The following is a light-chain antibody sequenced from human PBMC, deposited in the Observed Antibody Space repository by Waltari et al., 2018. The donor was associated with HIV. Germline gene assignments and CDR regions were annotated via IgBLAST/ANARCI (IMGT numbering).Light chain of an antibody. CDR2: EVS. V-gene: IGLV2-18*02. Sequence: QSDLTQPPSASGSTGPSVTIACTGTSSDDGCYTRVPRYQQPPVPAPKLMIYEVSHRPSRVPYRFSGSKSGDSASLTISGLQAEDDADYYGSSYTSSSPWVFGGGTKLTVL. CDR3: SSYTSSSPWV. CDR1: SSDDGCYTR. J-gene: IGLJ3*02.